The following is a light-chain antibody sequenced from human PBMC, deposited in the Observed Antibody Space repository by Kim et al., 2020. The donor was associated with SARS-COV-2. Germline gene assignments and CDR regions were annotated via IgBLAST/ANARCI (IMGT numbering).Light chain of an antibody. J-gene: IGLJ3*02. CDR2: SNK. CDR3: AAWDDSLNGPV. CDR1: SSNSGSKT. V-gene: IGLV1-44*01. Sequence: GQMVTSSCSGSSSNSGSKTVNWYQQLPGTAPKLLIYSNKQRPSGVPDRFSGSKSGTSASLAISGLQSEDEADYYCAAWDDSLNGPVFGGGTQLTVL.